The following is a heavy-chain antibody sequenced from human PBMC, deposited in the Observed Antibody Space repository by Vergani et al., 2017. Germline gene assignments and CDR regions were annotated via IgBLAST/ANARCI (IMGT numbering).Heavy chain of an antibody. CDR1: GCTLSNYD. D-gene: IGHD3-16*01. J-gene: IGHJ4*02. Sequence: QVQLVESGGGVVQRGGSLSLSCATSGCTLSNYDMQWIRQGPGKGLEFVAFIQFDGRNQYYADSVKGRFTLSRDFSKNTLYLQMNSLRTDDTATYYCAKHFRGWGIDYWGQGTQFIVSS. CDR2: IQFDGRNQ. V-gene: IGHV3-30*02. CDR3: AKHFRGWGIDY.